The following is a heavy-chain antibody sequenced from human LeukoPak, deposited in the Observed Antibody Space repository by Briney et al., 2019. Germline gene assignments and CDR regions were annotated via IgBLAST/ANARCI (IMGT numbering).Heavy chain of an antibody. V-gene: IGHV4-59*12. CDR2: VYHTGST. J-gene: IGHJ4*02. Sequence: PSETLSLTCTVSGGSMNTYFWSWIRQPPGKGLEWMGYVYHTGSTTYKPSLKSRITISVDTSKNQFSLKLSSVTAADTAVYYCARDDSSGYVLDYWGQGTLVTVSS. CDR1: GGSMNTYF. CDR3: ARDDSSGYVLDY. D-gene: IGHD3-22*01.